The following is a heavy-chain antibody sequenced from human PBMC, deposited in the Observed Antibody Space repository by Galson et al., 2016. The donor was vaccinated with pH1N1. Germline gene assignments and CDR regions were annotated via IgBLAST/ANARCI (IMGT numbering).Heavy chain of an antibody. V-gene: IGHV1-46*03. J-gene: IGHJ4*02. CDR2: INPSGGGT. CDR1: GYTFTNYY. D-gene: IGHD2-15*01. CDR3: ANLNAGHCNGGSFYALAY. Sequence: SVKVSCKASGYTFTNYYIHWVRQAPGQGLEWMGIINPSGGGTSYEQKFQGRLTMTSDASTSTLYMELSNLRSEATAVYYCANLNAGHCNGGSFYALAYWGQGTLVTVSS.